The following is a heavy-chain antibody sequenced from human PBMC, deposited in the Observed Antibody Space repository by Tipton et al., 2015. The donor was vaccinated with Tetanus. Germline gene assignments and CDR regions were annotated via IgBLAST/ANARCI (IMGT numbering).Heavy chain of an antibody. D-gene: IGHD3-3*02. Sequence: TLSLTCAVSGYSIGSDYYWGWVRQPPGRGLEWIGGIYRSGFTYYNPSLKSRVPISMDTSKNQFSLELTFVTAADTAVYYCARVGFTIRWRLDFWGQGTLVTVSS. CDR2: IYRSGFT. V-gene: IGHV4-38-2*01. J-gene: IGHJ4*02. CDR3: ARVGFTIRWRLDF. CDR1: GYSIGSDYY.